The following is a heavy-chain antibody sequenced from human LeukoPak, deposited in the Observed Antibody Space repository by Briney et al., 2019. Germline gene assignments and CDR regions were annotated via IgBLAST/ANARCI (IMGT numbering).Heavy chain of an antibody. V-gene: IGHV4-31*03. Sequence: KASETLSLTCTVSGGSISSGGYYWSWIRQHPGKGLEWIGYIYYSGSTYYNPSLKSRVTISVDTSKNQFSLKLSSVTAAGTAVYYCARHKNLLTAQVAYGLDVWGQGTTVTVSS. CDR1: GGSISSGGYY. CDR2: IYYSGST. CDR3: ARHKNLLTAQVAYGLDV. D-gene: IGHD1-14*01. J-gene: IGHJ6*02.